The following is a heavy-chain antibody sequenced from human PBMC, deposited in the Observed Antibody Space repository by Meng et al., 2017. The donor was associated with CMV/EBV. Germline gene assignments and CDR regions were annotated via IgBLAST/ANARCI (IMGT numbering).Heavy chain of an antibody. V-gene: IGHV1-2*02. J-gene: IGHJ3*02. Sequence: ASVKVSCKASGYTFTSYGISWVRQAPGQGLEWMGWINPNSGGTNYAQKFQGRVTMTRDTSISTAYMELSRLRSDDTAVYYCARDLGAHDAFDIWGQGTMVTVS. D-gene: IGHD3-16*01. CDR2: INPNSGGT. CDR1: GYTFTSYG. CDR3: ARDLGAHDAFDI.